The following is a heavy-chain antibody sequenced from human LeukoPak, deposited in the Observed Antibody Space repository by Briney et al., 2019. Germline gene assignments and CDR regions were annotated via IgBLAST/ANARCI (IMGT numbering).Heavy chain of an antibody. CDR1: GYSISSGYY. J-gene: IGHJ4*02. D-gene: IGHD6-19*01. V-gene: IGHV4-38-2*02. CDR3: ARELIAVAGTEWYY. CDR2: IYHSGSS. Sequence: PSETLSLTCAVSGYSISSGYYWGWIRQPPGKGLEWIGSIYHSGSSYYNPSLKSRVTISVDTSKNQFSLKLSSVTAADTAVYYCARELIAVAGTEWYYWGQGTLVTVSS.